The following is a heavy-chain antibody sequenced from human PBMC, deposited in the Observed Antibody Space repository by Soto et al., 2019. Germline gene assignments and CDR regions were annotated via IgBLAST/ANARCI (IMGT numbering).Heavy chain of an antibody. Sequence: HEHLVQSGAEVKRPGASLKVSCKASGYSFTGYYIHWVRQAPGQGLEWMGWINPDSGATNYAQNFQGRVTLTSDPSISTASMDLTSLTSDDTAVYYCARGGYGTGGYPFPYFDYWGQGTLVIVSS. J-gene: IGHJ4*02. V-gene: IGHV1-2*02. CDR2: INPDSGAT. D-gene: IGHD2-8*02. CDR1: GYSFTGYY. CDR3: ARGGYGTGGYPFPYFDY.